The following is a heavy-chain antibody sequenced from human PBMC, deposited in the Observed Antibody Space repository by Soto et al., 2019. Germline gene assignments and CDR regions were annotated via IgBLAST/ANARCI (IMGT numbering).Heavy chain of an antibody. CDR2: IYYSGST. J-gene: IGHJ4*02. D-gene: IGHD6-6*01. Sequence: SETLSLPCPVSGCSMSDFYWSWIRQPPGKGLEWIGYIYYSGSTNYNPSLKSRVTISVDTSKNQFSLNLRSMSPADTAVYYCARVGGLAARTFDYWGPGTLVTVPS. V-gene: IGHV4-59*01. CDR3: ARVGGLAARTFDY. CDR1: GCSMSDFY.